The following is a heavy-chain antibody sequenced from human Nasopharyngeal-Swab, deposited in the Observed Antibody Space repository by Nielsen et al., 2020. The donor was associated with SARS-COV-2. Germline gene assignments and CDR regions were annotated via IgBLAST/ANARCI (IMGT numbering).Heavy chain of an antibody. V-gene: IGHV3-15*01. D-gene: IGHD3-10*01. J-gene: IGHJ6*03. Sequence: GGSLRLSCAASGFTFSNAWMSWVRQAPGKGLEWVGRIKSKTDGGTTDYAAPVKGRFTISRDDSKNTLYLQMNSLKTEDTAVYYCTSSMGSNYYYYYMDVWGKGTTGTVSS. CDR3: TSSMGSNYYYYYMDV. CDR2: IKSKTDGGTT. CDR1: GFTFSNAW.